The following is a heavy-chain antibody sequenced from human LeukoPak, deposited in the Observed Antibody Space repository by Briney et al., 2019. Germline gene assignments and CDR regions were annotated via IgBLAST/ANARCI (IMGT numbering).Heavy chain of an antibody. J-gene: IGHJ3*02. V-gene: IGHV3-23*01. D-gene: IGHD4-17*01. CDR2: ISGSGGST. Sequence: GGSLRLSCATSQFNFNNFGMTWVRQAPGKGLEWVSSISGSGGSTQYADSVQGRFAISRDNSKNTLYLQMNSLRAEDTAVYYCAKDPNGDYIGTFDIWGQGTMVTVSS. CDR1: QFNFNNFG. CDR3: AKDPNGDYIGTFDI.